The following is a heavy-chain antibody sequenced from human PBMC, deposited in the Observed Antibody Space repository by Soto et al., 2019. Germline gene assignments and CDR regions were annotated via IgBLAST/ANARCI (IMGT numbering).Heavy chain of an antibody. Sequence: RASVKVSCKASGGTFSSYAISWVRQAPGQGLEWMGGIIPIFGTANYAQKFQGRVTITADESTSTAYMELSSLRSEDTAVYYCAREWELGRGYYFDYWGQGTLVTVSS. CDR3: AREWELGRGYYFDY. J-gene: IGHJ4*02. V-gene: IGHV1-69*13. CDR1: GGTFSSYA. D-gene: IGHD1-26*01. CDR2: IIPIFGTA.